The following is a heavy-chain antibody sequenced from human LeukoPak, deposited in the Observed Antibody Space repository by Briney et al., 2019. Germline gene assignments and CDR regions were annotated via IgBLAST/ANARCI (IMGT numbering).Heavy chain of an antibody. D-gene: IGHD2-2*01. CDR2: ITPAGTT. Sequence: GGSLRLSCAASGLTFANYAMSWVRQAPGKGLEWVPAITPAGTTFYADIVKGRFSVSRDDSKNTLSLQMNSLRAEDTAVYYCVKESPYPECSTARIYYFDNWGQGTLVTVSS. CDR3: VKESPYPECSTARIYYFDN. V-gene: IGHV3-23*01. CDR1: GLTFANYA. J-gene: IGHJ4*02.